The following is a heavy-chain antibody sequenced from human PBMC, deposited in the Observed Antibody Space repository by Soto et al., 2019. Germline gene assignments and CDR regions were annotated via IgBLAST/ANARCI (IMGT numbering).Heavy chain of an antibody. D-gene: IGHD3-10*01. CDR3: ARAGKYYYGSGSPYYYGMDV. J-gene: IGHJ6*02. V-gene: IGHV1-18*04. Sequence: QVQLVQSGAEVKKPGASVKVSCKASGYTFTSSGVSWVRQAPGQGLEWMGWISGYNGNTNYAQKLQGRGTMTTDTSTSTAYMELRSLRSDDTAVYYCARAGKYYYGSGSPYYYGMDVWGQGITVTVSS. CDR1: GYTFTSSG. CDR2: ISGYNGNT.